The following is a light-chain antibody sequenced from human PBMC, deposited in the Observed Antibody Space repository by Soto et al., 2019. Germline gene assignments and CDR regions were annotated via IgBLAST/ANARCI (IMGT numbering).Light chain of an antibody. J-gene: IGKJ5*01. CDR3: QQLNSFPIT. Sequence: DIQLTQSPSFLSASVGDRVTITCRASQGISSYLAWYQQKPGKAPKLLIYAASTLQSGVPSRFSGSGSGPEFTLTISSLQPEDFATYYCQQLNSFPITFGRGTRLEIK. V-gene: IGKV1-9*01. CDR1: QGISSY. CDR2: AAS.